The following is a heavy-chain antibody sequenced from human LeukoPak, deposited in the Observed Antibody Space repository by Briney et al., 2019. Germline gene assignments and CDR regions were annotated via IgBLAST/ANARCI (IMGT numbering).Heavy chain of an antibody. CDR2: IRYDGNNK. CDR1: EFTFSNYD. V-gene: IGHV3-30*02. Sequence: GGSLRLSCAASEFTFSNYDMHWVHQAPGKGLEWVAFIRYDGNNKYYADSVKGRFTISRDNSKNTLYLQMNSLRAEDTAVYYCAKDQAVAGHPLDYWGQGTLVTVSS. J-gene: IGHJ4*02. CDR3: AKDQAVAGHPLDY. D-gene: IGHD6-19*01.